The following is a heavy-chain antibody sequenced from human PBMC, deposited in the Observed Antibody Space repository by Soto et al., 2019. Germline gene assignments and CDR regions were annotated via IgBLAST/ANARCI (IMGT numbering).Heavy chain of an antibody. CDR1: GYTFTSYV. Sequence: EASVKVSCKASGYTFTSYVISWVRQATGQGLEWMGWISAYNGNTNYAQKLQGRVTMTTDTSTSTAYMELRSLRSDDTAVYYCARDRALITMIVVVPRGAFDIWGQGTMVTVSS. D-gene: IGHD3-22*01. CDR3: ARDRALITMIVVVPRGAFDI. CDR2: ISAYNGNT. J-gene: IGHJ3*02. V-gene: IGHV1-18*04.